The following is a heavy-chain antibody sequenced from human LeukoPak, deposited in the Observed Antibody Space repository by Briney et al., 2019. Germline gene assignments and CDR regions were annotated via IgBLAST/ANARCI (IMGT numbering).Heavy chain of an antibody. Sequence: SVKVSCKASGGTFSSYAISWVRQAPGQGLEWMGGIIPIFGTANYAQKFQGRVTITADESTSTAYMELSSLRSEDTAVYYCARERYCSGGSCYRRFDYWGQGTLVTVSS. CDR3: ARERYCSGGSCYRRFDY. CDR1: GGTFSSYA. J-gene: IGHJ4*02. D-gene: IGHD2-15*01. V-gene: IGHV1-69*13. CDR2: IIPIFGTA.